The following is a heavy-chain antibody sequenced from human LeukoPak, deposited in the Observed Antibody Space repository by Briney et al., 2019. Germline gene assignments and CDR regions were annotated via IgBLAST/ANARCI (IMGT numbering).Heavy chain of an antibody. CDR1: GFTFDDYA. CDR3: ARFFSGWPRY. J-gene: IGHJ4*02. Sequence: GRSLRLSCAASGFTFDDYAMHWVRQAPGKGLEWVSGISWNSGSIGYADSVKGRFTISRDNSKNTLYLQMNSLRAEDTAVYYCARFFSGWPRYWGQGTLVTVSS. D-gene: IGHD6-19*01. V-gene: IGHV3-9*01. CDR2: ISWNSGSI.